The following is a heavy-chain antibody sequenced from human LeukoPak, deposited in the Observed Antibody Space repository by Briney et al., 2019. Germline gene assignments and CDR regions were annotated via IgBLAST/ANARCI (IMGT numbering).Heavy chain of an antibody. CDR1: GFTFSTYA. J-gene: IGHJ4*02. V-gene: IGHV3-23*01. Sequence: GGSLRLSCAASGFTFSTYAMSWVRQAPGKGLEWVSIISGSGDDTYHADSVKGRFTISRDNSKNTLSLQMNSLRAEDTAVYYCAKHSITMVRGVIFHWGQGILVTVSS. CDR3: AKHSITMVRGVIFH. CDR2: ISGSGDDT. D-gene: IGHD3-10*01.